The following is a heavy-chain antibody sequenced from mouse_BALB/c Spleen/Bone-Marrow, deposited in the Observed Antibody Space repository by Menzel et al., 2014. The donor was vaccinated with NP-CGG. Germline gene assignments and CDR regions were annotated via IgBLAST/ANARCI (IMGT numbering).Heavy chain of an antibody. CDR2: ISHDGTN. CDR1: GHSITSDYY. V-gene: IGHV3-6*02. CDR3: SSYNYYGMDY. J-gene: IGHJ4*01. Sequence: EVHLVESGPGLVKPSQSLSLTCSVTGHSITSDYYWNWIRQFPGNKLEWMGYISHDGTNNYNPSLKNRFSITRDTSKNQFILKLNSVTTEDAATYYCSSYNYYGMDYWGQGTSVTVSS.